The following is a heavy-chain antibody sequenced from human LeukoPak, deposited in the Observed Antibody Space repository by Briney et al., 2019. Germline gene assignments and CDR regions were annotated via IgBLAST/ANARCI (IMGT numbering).Heavy chain of an antibody. CDR2: ISYDGSNK. CDR3: GRAGIAVAGRGYYFDY. V-gene: IGHV3-30-3*01. CDR1: GFTFSSYA. J-gene: IGHJ4*02. D-gene: IGHD6-19*01. Sequence: GGSLRLSCAASGFTFSSYAMHWVRQAPGKGLEWVAVISYDGSNKYYADSVKGRFTISRDNSKNTLYLQMNSLRAEDTAVYYCGRAGIAVAGRGYYFDYWGQGTLVTVSS.